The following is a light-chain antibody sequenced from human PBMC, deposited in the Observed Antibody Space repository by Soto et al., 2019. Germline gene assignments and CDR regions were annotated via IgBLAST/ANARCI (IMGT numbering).Light chain of an antibody. J-gene: IGLJ3*02. CDR1: SSDIGTYKY. Sequence: QSALTQPASVSGSPGQSITISCTGTSSDIGTYKYVSWFQHHPGKAPKLIIFESTKRPSGVSNRFSGSKSGNTASLTISGLQAEDEADYYCCSYTGTSSWVFGGGTKLTVL. CDR2: EST. CDR3: CSYTGTSSWV. V-gene: IGLV2-23*01.